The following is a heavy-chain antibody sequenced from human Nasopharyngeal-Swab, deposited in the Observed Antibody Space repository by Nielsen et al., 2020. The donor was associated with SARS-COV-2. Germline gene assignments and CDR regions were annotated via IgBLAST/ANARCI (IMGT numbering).Heavy chain of an antibody. CDR3: AGASTDWYFDL. V-gene: IGHV3-33*01. D-gene: IGHD1-1*01. CDR2: IWYDGSNK. J-gene: IGHJ2*01. Sequence: GGSLRLSCAASGFTFSSYGMHWVRQAPGKGLEWVAVIWYDGSNKYYADSVKGRFTISRENAKNSLYLQMNSLRAGDTAVYYCAGASTDWYFDLWGRGTLVTVSS. CDR1: GFTFSSYG.